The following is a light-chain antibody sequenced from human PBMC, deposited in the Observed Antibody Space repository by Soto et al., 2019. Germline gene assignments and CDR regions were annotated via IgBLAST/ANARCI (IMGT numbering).Light chain of an antibody. J-gene: IGKJ2*01. CDR1: QSVSSN. CDR2: VAS. V-gene: IGKV3-15*01. Sequence: EIVMTQSPATLSVSPGERATLSCRASQSVSSNLAWYQQKPGQAPRLLIYVASTRATGIPARFSGSGSGTEFTLNISSLQSEDFAVYYGQQYNNWPYTFGQGTKLEIK. CDR3: QQYNNWPYT.